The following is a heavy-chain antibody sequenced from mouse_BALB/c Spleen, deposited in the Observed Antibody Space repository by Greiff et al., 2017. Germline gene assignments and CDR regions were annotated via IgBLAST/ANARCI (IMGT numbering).Heavy chain of an antibody. CDR2: ISYDGSN. CDR1: GYSITSGYY. J-gene: IGHJ2*01. CDR3: AKGGYYDSVFDY. Sequence: EVQVVESGPGLVKPSQSLSLTCSVTGYSITSGYYWNWIRQFPGNKLEWMGYISYDGSNNYNPSLKNRISITRDTSKNQFFLKLNSVTTEDTATYYCAKGGYYDSVFDYWGQGTTLTVSS. V-gene: IGHV3-6*02. D-gene: IGHD2-4*01.